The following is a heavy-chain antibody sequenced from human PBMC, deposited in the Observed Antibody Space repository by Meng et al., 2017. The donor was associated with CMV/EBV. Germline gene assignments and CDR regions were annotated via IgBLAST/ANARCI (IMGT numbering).Heavy chain of an antibody. V-gene: IGHV3-23*01. J-gene: IGHJ4*02. CDR3: AKDNAHGGSYFDI. D-gene: IGHD2-15*01. CDR1: GFTFSTYA. Sequence: GESLKISCAASGFTFSTYAMSWVRQAPGKGVEWVSAISGSATSTYYADSVTGRFTISRDNSNRTLFLQMNSLRAEDTAIYYCAKDNAHGGSYFDIWGQGILVTVSS. CDR2: ISGSATST.